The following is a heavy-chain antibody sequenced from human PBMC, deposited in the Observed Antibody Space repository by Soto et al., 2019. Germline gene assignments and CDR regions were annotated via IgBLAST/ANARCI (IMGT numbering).Heavy chain of an antibody. D-gene: IGHD6-25*01. CDR1: GYTFTTYY. Sequence: QVQLVQSGPEVKKPGASVKVSCKASGYTFTTYYIHWVRQAPGEGLEWMGFINPSVGSTSYSRKFQGRVTMTRDTSTSTVYVELSSLRSEDTAVYYCVRNKASGLDIWGQGTMVTVAS. V-gene: IGHV1-46*01. J-gene: IGHJ3*02. CDR3: VRNKASGLDI. CDR2: INPSVGST.